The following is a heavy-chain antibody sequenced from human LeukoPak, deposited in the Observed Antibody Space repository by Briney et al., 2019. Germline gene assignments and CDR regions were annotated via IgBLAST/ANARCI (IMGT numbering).Heavy chain of an antibody. D-gene: IGHD3-16*02. CDR3: ARGLGSYDYVWGSYRKLYYFDY. Sequence: GGSLRLSCAASGFTFDDYAMHWLRQAPGKGLDWVSGISWNSGSIGYADSVKGRFTISRDNAKNSLYLQMNSLRAEDTAVYYCARGLGSYDYVWGSYRKLYYFDYWGQGTLVTVSS. J-gene: IGHJ4*02. V-gene: IGHV3-9*01. CDR1: GFTFDDYA. CDR2: ISWNSGSI.